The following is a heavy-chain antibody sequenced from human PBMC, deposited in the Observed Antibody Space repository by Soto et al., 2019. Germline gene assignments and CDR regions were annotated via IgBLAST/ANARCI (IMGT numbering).Heavy chain of an antibody. D-gene: IGHD4-17*01. CDR2: IYYSGST. CDR1: GGSISSSSCY. Sequence: SETLSLTCTVSGGSISSSSCYWGWIRXHPGKGLEWIGSIYYSGSTYYNPSLKSRVTISVDTTKNQFSLKLSSVTAADTAFYFFAREDSTVYYYYGMDVWGQGTTVTVSS. CDR3: AREDSTVYYYYGMDV. J-gene: IGHJ6*02. V-gene: IGHV4-39*07.